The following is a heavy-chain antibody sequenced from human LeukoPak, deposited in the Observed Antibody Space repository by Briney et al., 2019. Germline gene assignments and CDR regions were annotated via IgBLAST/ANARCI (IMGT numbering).Heavy chain of an antibody. V-gene: IGHV3-23*01. CDR2: ISGSGGST. J-gene: IGHJ4*02. D-gene: IGHD6-19*01. CDR3: AKDLDSGWYLFILPDY. CDR1: GFTFSSYA. Sequence: GGSLRLSCAASGFTFSSYAMSWVRQAPGKGLEWVSAISGSGGSTYYADSVKGRFTISRDNSKNTLYLQMNSLRAEDTAVYYCAKDLDSGWYLFILPDYWGQGTLVTVSS.